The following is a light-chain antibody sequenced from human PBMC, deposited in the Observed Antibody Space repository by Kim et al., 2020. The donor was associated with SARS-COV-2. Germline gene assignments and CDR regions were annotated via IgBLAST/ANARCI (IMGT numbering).Light chain of an antibody. CDR1: QSVTSSS. CDR2: GAS. V-gene: IGKV3-20*01. Sequence: PQGEGASLACRASQSVTSSSVAWYQQKHGQTPRLLIYGASSRAAGIPDRFSGSGTGTDFTLTVSRLEPEDFAVYYCQQYGKSPVTFGQGTRLEIK. CDR3: QQYGKSPVT. J-gene: IGKJ5*01.